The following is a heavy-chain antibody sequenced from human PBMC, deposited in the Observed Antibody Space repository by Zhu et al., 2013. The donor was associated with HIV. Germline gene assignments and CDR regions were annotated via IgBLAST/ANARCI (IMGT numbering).Heavy chain of an antibody. Sequence: QVQLVQSGPEVKKPGASVKVSCKASGYTFTNDGINWVRQATGHGLEWMGIINPSGSSTTYAQKFQGRVNMTRDTSTRTDYMELSSLRSEDTAVYYCARDGVSMLRGEVYYHGMDVWGQGTTVTVS. CDR1: GYTFTNDG. J-gene: IGHJ6*02. V-gene: IGHV1-46*01. D-gene: IGHD3-10*01. CDR3: ARDGVSMLRGEVYYHGMDV. CDR2: INPSGSST.